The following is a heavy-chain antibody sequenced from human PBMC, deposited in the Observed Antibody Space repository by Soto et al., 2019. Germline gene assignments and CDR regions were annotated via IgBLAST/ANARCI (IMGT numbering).Heavy chain of an antibody. D-gene: IGHD4-4*01. Sequence: QVQLVESGGGLVKPGGSLRLSCAASGFTFSDYYMTWIRQAPGKGLEWVSYISSSSSYTNYADSVKGRFTISRDNAKNSLYLQMNSLRAEDTAVYYCATSPTVTLNWFDPWGQGTLVTVSS. CDR3: ATSPTVTLNWFDP. CDR1: GFTFSDYY. V-gene: IGHV3-11*05. CDR2: ISSSSSYT. J-gene: IGHJ5*02.